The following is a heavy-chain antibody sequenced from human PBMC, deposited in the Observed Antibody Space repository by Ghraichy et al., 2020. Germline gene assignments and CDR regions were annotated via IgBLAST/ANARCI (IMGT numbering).Heavy chain of an antibody. J-gene: IGHJ6*02. CDR3: AGRDVDIVTTILRSHNYFGMDV. Sequence: SVKVSCKASGGTFSSYAISWVRQAPGQGLEWMGGIIPIFSSANYAQNFQGRVTITADESTSTAYMELSNLRSEDTAEYYCAGRDVDIVTTILRSHNYFGMDVWGQGTTVTVSS. CDR1: GGTFSSYA. D-gene: IGHD5-12*01. CDR2: IIPIFSSA. V-gene: IGHV1-69*13.